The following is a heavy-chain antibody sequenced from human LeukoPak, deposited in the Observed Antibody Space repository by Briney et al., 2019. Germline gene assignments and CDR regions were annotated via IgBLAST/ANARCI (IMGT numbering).Heavy chain of an antibody. Sequence: PGGSLRLSCAASGFTFSSYWMTWVRQAPGKGLEWVANIKQDGSEAYYVDSVKGRFTVSRDNAKNSLYLQLNSLGAEDTAVYYCATRYCTIPACRASSYLCMDNWGKGTTVTVSS. CDR2: IKQDGSEA. D-gene: IGHD2-8*01. CDR1: GFTFSSYW. CDR3: ATRYCTIPACRASSYLCMDN. J-gene: IGHJ6*03. V-gene: IGHV3-7*01.